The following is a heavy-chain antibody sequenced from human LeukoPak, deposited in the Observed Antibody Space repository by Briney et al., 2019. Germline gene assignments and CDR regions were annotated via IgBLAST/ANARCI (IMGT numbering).Heavy chain of an antibody. Sequence: SETLSLTCTVSGYSISSGYYWGWIRQPQGKGLEWIGSIYHSGSTYYNPSLNSRVTISVDTSKNQFSLKLSSVTAADTAVYFCARGFDDTGYFYWGQGTLVTVSS. V-gene: IGHV4-38-2*02. CDR1: GYSISSGYY. J-gene: IGHJ4*02. CDR2: IYHSGST. D-gene: IGHD3-9*01. CDR3: ARGFDDTGYFY.